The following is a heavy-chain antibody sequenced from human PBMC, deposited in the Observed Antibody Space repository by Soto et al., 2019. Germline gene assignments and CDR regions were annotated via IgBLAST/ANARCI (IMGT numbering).Heavy chain of an antibody. CDR1: GFTFDDYA. CDR3: AKDMGIRAYYGMDV. Sequence: LRLSCAASGFTFDDYAMHWVRQAPGKGLEWVSGISWNSGSIGYADSVKGRFTISRDNAKNSLYLQMNSLRAEDTALYYCAKDMGIRAYYGMDVWGQGTTVTVSS. D-gene: IGHD3-3*02. V-gene: IGHV3-9*01. CDR2: ISWNSGSI. J-gene: IGHJ6*02.